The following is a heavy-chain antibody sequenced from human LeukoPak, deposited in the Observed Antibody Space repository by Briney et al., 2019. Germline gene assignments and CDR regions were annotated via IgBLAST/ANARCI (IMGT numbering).Heavy chain of an antibody. CDR2: IYTSGTT. Sequence: ASETLSLTCTVSGGSISSSSYYWGWIRQPAGKGLEWIGRIYTSGTTHDNPSLKSRVTMSVDTSKNQVSLKVSSVTAADTAVYYCARQDSKVGAYTGPYYFDYWGQGTLVTVSS. V-gene: IGHV4-61*02. D-gene: IGHD1-26*01. CDR1: GGSISSSSYY. CDR3: ARQDSKVGAYTGPYYFDY. J-gene: IGHJ4*02.